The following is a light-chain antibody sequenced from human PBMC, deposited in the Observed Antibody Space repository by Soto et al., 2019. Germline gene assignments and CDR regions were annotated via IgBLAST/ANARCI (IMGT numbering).Light chain of an antibody. V-gene: IGLV2-23*01. CDR3: CSYATTYTFV. J-gene: IGLJ1*01. Sequence: QSVLTQPASVSGSPGQSITISCTGTISDVGSYNLVSWYQQHPGKAPRLLIYEDIKRPSGVSNRFSGSKSGYTASLTISGLQAEDEADYHCCSYATTYTFVFGTGTKVTVL. CDR1: ISDVGSYNL. CDR2: EDI.